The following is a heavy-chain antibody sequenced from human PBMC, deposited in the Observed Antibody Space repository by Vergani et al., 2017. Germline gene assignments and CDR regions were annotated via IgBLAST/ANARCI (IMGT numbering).Heavy chain of an antibody. CDR1: GGSISSGGYS. CDR3: ARVADYYYYMDV. J-gene: IGHJ6*03. Sequence: QVQLQQWGAGLLKPSQTLSLTCAVSGGSISSGGYSWSWIRQPPGKGLEWIGYIYHSGSTYYNPSLKSRVTISVDRSKNQFSLKLSSVTAADTAVYYCARVADYYYYMDVWGKGTTVTVSS. V-gene: IGHV4-30-2*01. CDR2: IYHSGST.